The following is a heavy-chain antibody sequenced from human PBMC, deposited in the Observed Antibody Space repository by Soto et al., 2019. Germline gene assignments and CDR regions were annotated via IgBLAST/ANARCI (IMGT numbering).Heavy chain of an antibody. J-gene: IGHJ3*02. CDR3: AHPRGYGVFDAYDI. Sequence: QSGGSLRLSCAASGFTFSTYAMSWVRQAPGKGLEWVSAISAGGGSTYYADSVKGRFTISRDNSINTLYMQMNSLRTEDTAVYYCAHPRGYGVFDAYDIWGQGAMVTVSS. CDR1: GFTFSTYA. V-gene: IGHV3-23*01. CDR2: ISAGGGST. D-gene: IGHD4-17*01.